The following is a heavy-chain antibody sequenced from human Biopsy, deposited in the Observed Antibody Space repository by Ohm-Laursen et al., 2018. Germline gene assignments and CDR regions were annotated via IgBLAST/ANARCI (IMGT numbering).Heavy chain of an antibody. V-gene: IGHV1-2*02. J-gene: IGHJ5*02. CDR3: TRGGYYYDSLAYYYWFDP. D-gene: IGHD3-22*01. Sequence: ASVKVSCKSSGYTFTGYHVHWVRQAPGQGLERMGWINAKTGDTNYAQKFQGRVTMTRDTSISTAYVDLSSLRSDNTAVYSCTRGGYYYDSLAYYYWFDPWGQGPLVTVSS. CDR2: INAKTGDT. CDR1: GYTFTGYH.